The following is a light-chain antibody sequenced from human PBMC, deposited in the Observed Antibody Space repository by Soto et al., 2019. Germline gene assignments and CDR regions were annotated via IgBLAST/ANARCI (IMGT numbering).Light chain of an antibody. Sequence: IVLTQSPGTLSLSPGERASLSCRASQSVSSSYLAWYQQKPGQAPRLLIYGASSRATGIPDRFSGSGSGTDFILTISRLEPEDFAVYYCQQYGSSPGFGQGTKVEIK. V-gene: IGKV3-20*01. CDR1: QSVSSSY. CDR2: GAS. CDR3: QQYGSSPG. J-gene: IGKJ1*01.